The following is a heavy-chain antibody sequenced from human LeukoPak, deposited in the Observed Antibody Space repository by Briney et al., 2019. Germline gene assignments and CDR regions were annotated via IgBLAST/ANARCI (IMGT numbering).Heavy chain of an antibody. Sequence: SETLSPTCTVSGGSISSYYWSWIRQPPGKGLEWIGYIYYSGSTNYNPSLKSRVTISVDTSKNQFSLKLSSVTAADTAVYYCARGYNLPYYYYYMDVWGKGTTVTISS. CDR3: ARGYNLPYYYYYMDV. J-gene: IGHJ6*03. CDR1: GGSISSYY. V-gene: IGHV4-59*01. D-gene: IGHD5-12*01. CDR2: IYYSGST.